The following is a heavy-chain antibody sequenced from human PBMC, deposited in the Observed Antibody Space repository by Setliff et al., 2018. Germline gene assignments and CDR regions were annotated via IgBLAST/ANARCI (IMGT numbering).Heavy chain of an antibody. CDR2: VYYTGTT. J-gene: IGHJ6*02. Sequence: SETLSLTCTVSGGSIRNYYWSWIRQPPGKGLEWIGYVYYTGTTNYDPSLKSRVTISVDPSKNQVSLKLSSATAADTAVYYCARLSWNGLRYYGLDVWGQGTTVTVSS. CDR1: GGSIRNYY. D-gene: IGHD3-3*01. V-gene: IGHV4-59*01. CDR3: ARLSWNGLRYYGLDV.